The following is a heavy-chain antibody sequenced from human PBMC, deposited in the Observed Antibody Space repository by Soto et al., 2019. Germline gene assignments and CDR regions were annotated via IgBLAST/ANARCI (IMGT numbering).Heavy chain of an antibody. CDR1: GFTFSSYG. J-gene: IGHJ3*02. CDR3: ARAQGSDAFDI. CDR2: IWYDGSNK. V-gene: IGHV3-33*01. D-gene: IGHD2-15*01. Sequence: QPGGSLRLSCAASGFTFSSYGMHWVRQAPGKGLEWVAVIWYDGSNKYYADSVKGRFTISRDNSKNTLYLQMNSLRAEDTAVYYCARAQGSDAFDIWGQGTMVTVSS.